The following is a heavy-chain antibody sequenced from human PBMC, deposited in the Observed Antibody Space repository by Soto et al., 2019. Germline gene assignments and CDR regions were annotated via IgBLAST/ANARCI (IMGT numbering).Heavy chain of an antibody. Sequence: QVQLVQSGAEVKKPGSSVKVCCKASGGTFSSYTISWVRQAPGQGLEWMGRIIPILGIANYAQKFQGRVTITADKSTSTAYMELSSLRSEDTAVYYCARDSYGGNTFDYWGQGTLVTVSS. J-gene: IGHJ4*02. CDR3: ARDSYGGNTFDY. D-gene: IGHD4-17*01. CDR2: IIPILGIA. V-gene: IGHV1-69*08. CDR1: GGTFSSYT.